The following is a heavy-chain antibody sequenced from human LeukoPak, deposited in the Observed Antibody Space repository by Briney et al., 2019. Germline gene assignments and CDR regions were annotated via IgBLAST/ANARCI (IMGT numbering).Heavy chain of an antibody. V-gene: IGHV3-7*01. D-gene: IGHD2-2*01. CDR1: GFTFSNYW. J-gene: IGHJ4*02. Sequence: GGSLRLSCAASGFTFSNYWMSWVRQAPGKGLEWVANIKPDGSDTYYVDSVKGRFTISRDTARNSLYLQMHSLRAEDTAVYFCARLYCTRTDCYYDYWGQGTLVTVSS. CDR3: ARLYCTRTDCYYDY. CDR2: IKPDGSDT.